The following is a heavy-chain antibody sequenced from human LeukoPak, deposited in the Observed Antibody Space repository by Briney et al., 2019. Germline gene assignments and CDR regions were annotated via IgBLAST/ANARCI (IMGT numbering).Heavy chain of an antibody. V-gene: IGHV3-30-3*01. Sequence: GGSLRLSCAASGFTFSSYAMHWVRQAPGKGLEWVAVISYDGSNKYYADSVKGRFTISRDNSKNTLYLQMNSLRAEDTAVYYCAREYYDSSGPGAFDIWGQGTMVTVSS. CDR3: AREYYDSSGPGAFDI. D-gene: IGHD3-22*01. CDR2: ISYDGSNK. J-gene: IGHJ3*02. CDR1: GFTFSSYA.